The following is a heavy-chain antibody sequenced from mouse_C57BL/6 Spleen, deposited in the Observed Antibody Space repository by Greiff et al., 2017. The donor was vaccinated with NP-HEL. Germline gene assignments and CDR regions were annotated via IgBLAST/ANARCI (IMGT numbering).Heavy chain of an antibody. CDR2: IYPSDSET. CDR1: GYTFTSYW. V-gene: IGHV1-61*01. CDR3: AREGSGIDY. D-gene: IGHD3-2*02. J-gene: IGHJ2*01. Sequence: QVQLKQPGAELVRPGSSVKLSCKASGYTFTSYWMDWVKQRPGQGLEWIGNIYPSDSETHYNQKFKDKATLTVDKSSSTAYMQLSSLTSEDSAVYYCAREGSGIDYWGQGTTLTVSS.